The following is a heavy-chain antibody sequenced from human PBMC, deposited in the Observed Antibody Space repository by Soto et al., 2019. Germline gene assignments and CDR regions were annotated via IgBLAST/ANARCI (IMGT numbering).Heavy chain of an antibody. J-gene: IGHJ4*02. Sequence: ITLNESGPTQVNPRQTLTLTCTFSGFSLTTSGVGVGWIRQSPGKAPEWLALIYWDDDKRYSPSLKSRLTITKDTSKNQVVLTMADLDPADTATYYCAHRVLRTVFGLVTTTAIYFDFWGQGTPVAVSS. CDR3: AHRVLRTVFGLVTTTAIYFDF. CDR1: GFSLTTSGVG. D-gene: IGHD3-3*01. V-gene: IGHV2-5*02. CDR2: IYWDDDK.